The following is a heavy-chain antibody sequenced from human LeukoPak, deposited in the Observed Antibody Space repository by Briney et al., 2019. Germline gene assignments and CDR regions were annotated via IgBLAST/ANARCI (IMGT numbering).Heavy chain of an antibody. CDR1: GGSISSGGYY. D-gene: IGHD3-22*01. V-gene: IGHV4-30-2*01. Sequence: SETLSLTCTVSGGSISSGGYYWSWIRQPPGKGLEWIGYIYHSGSTYYNPSLKSRVTISVDTSKNQFSLKLSSVTAADTAVYYCARHGVSGSTRDAFDIWGQGTMVTVSS. J-gene: IGHJ3*02. CDR2: IYHSGST. CDR3: ARHGVSGSTRDAFDI.